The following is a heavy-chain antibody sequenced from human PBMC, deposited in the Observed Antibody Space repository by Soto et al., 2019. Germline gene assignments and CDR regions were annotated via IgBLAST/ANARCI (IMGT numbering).Heavy chain of an antibody. CDR3: AKNGQPPYYYYGLDV. CDR1: GYTFNRYG. J-gene: IGHJ6*02. D-gene: IGHD2-8*01. Sequence: ASVKVSCKASGYTFNRYGISWVRQSPGQGLEWMGWISGYNCDTTYAQKFQGRVTMTIDTSTSTAYMELRSLTSDDTAVYYCAKNGQPPYYYYGLDVWGQGTKVTVSS. V-gene: IGHV1-18*01. CDR2: ISGYNCDT.